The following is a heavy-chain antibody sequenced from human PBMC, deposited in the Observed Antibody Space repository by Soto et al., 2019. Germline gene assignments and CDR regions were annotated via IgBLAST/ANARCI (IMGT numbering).Heavy chain of an antibody. Sequence: PGGSRRLSCAASGFTFSSYGMHWVRQAPGKGLEWVAVISYDGSNKYYADSVKGRFTISRDNSKNTLYLQMNSLRAEDTAVYYCAKESFGVVINNWFDPWGQGTLVTVSS. D-gene: IGHD3-3*01. J-gene: IGHJ5*02. CDR3: AKESFGVVINNWFDP. V-gene: IGHV3-30*18. CDR1: GFTFSSYG. CDR2: ISYDGSNK.